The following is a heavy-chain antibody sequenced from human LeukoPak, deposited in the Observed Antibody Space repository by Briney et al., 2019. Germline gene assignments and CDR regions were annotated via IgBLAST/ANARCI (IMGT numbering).Heavy chain of an antibody. CDR3: ARAPYDILTGYSPYYFES. D-gene: IGHD3-9*01. Sequence: GGSLRLSCAASGFSLITYNMKWVRQAPGKGLEWVSSISSTSSHIYYADSVKGRFTISRDNAKNSLYLQMNSLRAEDTAVYYCARAPYDILTGYSPYYFESWGQGTLVTVSS. CDR2: ISSTSSHI. V-gene: IGHV3-21*06. J-gene: IGHJ4*02. CDR1: GFSLITYN.